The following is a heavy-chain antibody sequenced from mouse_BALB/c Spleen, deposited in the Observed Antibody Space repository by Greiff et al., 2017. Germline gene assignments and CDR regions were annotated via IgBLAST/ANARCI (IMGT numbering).Heavy chain of an antibody. D-gene: IGHD2-4*01. V-gene: IGHV1-62-2*01. CDR1: GYTFTEYI. CDR3: ARGGLRPAMDY. J-gene: IGHJ4*01. CDR2: FYPGSGSI. Sequence: VQLQQSGAELVKPGASVKLSCKASGYTFTEYIIHWVKQRSGQGLEWIGWFYPGSGSIKYNEKFKGKATLTADKSSNTAYMQLSSLTSEDSAVYFCARGGLRPAMDYWGQGTSVTVSS.